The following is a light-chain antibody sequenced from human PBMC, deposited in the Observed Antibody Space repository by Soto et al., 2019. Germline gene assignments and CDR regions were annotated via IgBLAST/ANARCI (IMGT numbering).Light chain of an antibody. CDR2: AAS. CDR3: QKYDHAPLT. Sequence: DIQMIQSPSSLSASVGDRVTITCRASQGIGNYLAWYQQRPGKVPKLLIYAASTLQSGVPSRFSGSGSGPDFTLTISSLQPEDVATYYCQKYDHAPLTFGGGTKVEIK. V-gene: IGKV1-27*01. CDR1: QGIGNY. J-gene: IGKJ4*01.